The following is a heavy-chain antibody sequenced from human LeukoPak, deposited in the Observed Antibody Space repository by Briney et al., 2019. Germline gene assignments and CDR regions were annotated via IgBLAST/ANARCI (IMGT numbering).Heavy chain of an antibody. Sequence: SETLSLTCTVSGGSISSSSYYWGWIRQPPGKGLEWIGSIYYSGSTYYNPSLKSRVTISVDTSKNQFSLKLSSVTAADTAVYYCARDLLVRGEGFWFDPWGQGTLVTVSS. CDR2: IYYSGST. CDR1: GGSISSSSYY. D-gene: IGHD3-10*01. J-gene: IGHJ5*02. V-gene: IGHV4-39*07. CDR3: ARDLLVRGEGFWFDP.